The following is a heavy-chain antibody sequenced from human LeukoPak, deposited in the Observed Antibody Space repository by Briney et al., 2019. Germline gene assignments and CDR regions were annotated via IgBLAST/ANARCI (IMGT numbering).Heavy chain of an antibody. CDR3: ARDYYENIAHSHMLPF. V-gene: IGHV3-7*03. CDR1: GFTFSSYW. J-gene: IGHJ4*02. Sequence: GGSLRLSCAASGFTFSSYWMTWVRQAPGKGLEWVANIKQDGGESYYVDSVKGRFTIPRENAKNSLYLQMNNLRAEDTAVYYCARDYYENIAHSHMLPFWGQGTLVTVSS. D-gene: IGHD1-26*01. CDR2: IKQDGGES.